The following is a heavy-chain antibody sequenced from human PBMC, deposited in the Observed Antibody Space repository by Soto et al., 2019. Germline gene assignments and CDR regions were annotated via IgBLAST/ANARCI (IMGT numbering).Heavy chain of an antibody. V-gene: IGHV4-4*02. J-gene: IGHJ4*02. CDR1: GDSISSNHW. D-gene: IGHD6-19*01. CDR3: ARGLSTHIAVAGMGYFDS. CDR2: IFHSGST. Sequence: SETLSLTCAVSGDSISSNHWWSWVRQSPGKGLQWIGEIFHSGSTNYNPSLKSRVTISLDASKNHFSLQLTSVTAADTAVYYCARGLSTHIAVAGMGYFDSWGQGTLVTVSS.